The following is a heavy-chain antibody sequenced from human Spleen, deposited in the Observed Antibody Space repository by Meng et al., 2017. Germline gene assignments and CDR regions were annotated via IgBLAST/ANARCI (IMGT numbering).Heavy chain of an antibody. CDR2: INPNSGGT. J-gene: IGHJ3*02. Sequence: ASVKVSCKASGYTFTGYYMHWVRQAPGQGLEWMGWINPNSGGTNYAQKFQGRVTLTSGTSISTAYMELSRLRSDDTAVYYCARPTLWFRAFDIWGQGTMVTVSS. CDR3: ARPTLWFRAFDI. V-gene: IGHV1-2*02. CDR1: GYTFTGYY. D-gene: IGHD3-10*01.